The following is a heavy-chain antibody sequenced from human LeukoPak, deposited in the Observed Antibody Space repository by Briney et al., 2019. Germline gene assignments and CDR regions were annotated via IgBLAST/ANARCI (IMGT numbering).Heavy chain of an antibody. V-gene: IGHV3-48*03. CDR1: GFTFSSYE. D-gene: IGHD3-10*01. CDR3: ARDAPLWFGEFGYYFDY. J-gene: IGHJ4*02. Sequence: GGSLRLSCAASGFTFSSYEMNWVRQAPGKGLEWVSYISSSGSTIYYADSVKGRFTISRDNAKNSLYLQINSLRAEDTAVYYCARDAPLWFGEFGYYFDYWGQGTLVTVSS. CDR2: ISSSGSTI.